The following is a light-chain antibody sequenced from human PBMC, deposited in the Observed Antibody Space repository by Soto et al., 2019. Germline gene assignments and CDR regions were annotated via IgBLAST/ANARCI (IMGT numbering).Light chain of an antibody. CDR3: GTWDSSLSAVV. J-gene: IGLJ2*01. Sequence: QSVLTQPPSVSAAPGQKVTISGSGSSSNIGSNYVSWYQQLPGTAPKLLIYDSNKRPSGIPDRFSGSKSGTSATLGITGLQTGDEADYYCGTWDSSLSAVVFGGGTKLTVL. CDR2: DSN. V-gene: IGLV1-51*01. CDR1: SSNIGSNY.